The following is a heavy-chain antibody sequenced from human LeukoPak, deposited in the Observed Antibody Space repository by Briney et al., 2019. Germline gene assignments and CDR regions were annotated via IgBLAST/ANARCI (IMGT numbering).Heavy chain of an antibody. CDR1: GFTFSSYG. CDR2: IWYDGNEK. Sequence: PGGSLRLSCAASGFTFSSYGMHWVRQAPGKGLEWVAVIWYDGNEKFYVDSVKGRFTISRDNSKNTLYLQMNSLRAEDTAMYYCARDRSGDGAFDIWGQGTMVAVSS. V-gene: IGHV3-33*01. D-gene: IGHD3-22*01. CDR3: ARDRSGDGAFDI. J-gene: IGHJ3*02.